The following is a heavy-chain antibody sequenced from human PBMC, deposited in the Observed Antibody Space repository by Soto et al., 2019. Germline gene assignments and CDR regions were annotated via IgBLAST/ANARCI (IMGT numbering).Heavy chain of an antibody. V-gene: IGHV4-39*01. CDR3: ARHLMAGYCSGGSCYSTFDY. CDR2: IYYSGST. Sequence: SETLSLTCTVSGGSIXSSSYYWGWIRQPPGKGLEGIGSIYYSGSTYYNPSLKSRVTISVDTSKNQFSLKLSSVTAADTAVYYCARHLMAGYCSGGSCYSTFDYWGQGTLVTVSS. J-gene: IGHJ4*02. D-gene: IGHD2-15*01. CDR1: GGSIXSSSYY.